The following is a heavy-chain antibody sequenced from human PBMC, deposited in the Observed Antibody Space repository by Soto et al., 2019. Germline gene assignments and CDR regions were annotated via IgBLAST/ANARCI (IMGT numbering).Heavy chain of an antibody. CDR3: AKDKAVVKGPGYYYYYGMDV. J-gene: IGHJ6*02. CDR1: GFTFSSYG. Sequence: SLRLSCAASGFTFSSYGMHWVRQAPGKGLEWVAVISYDGSNKYYADSVKGRFTISRDNSKNTLYLQMNSLRAEDTAVYYCAKDKAVVKGPGYYYYYGMDVWGQGTTVTVS. CDR2: ISYDGSNK. V-gene: IGHV3-30*18. D-gene: IGHD2-15*01.